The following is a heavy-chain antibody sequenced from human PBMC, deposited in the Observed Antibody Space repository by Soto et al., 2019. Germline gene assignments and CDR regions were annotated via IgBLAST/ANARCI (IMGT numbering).Heavy chain of an antibody. CDR2: ISYDGSNK. J-gene: IGHJ3*02. V-gene: IGHV3-30*18. Sequence: GGSLRLSCAASGFTFSSYGLHWVRQAPGKGLEWVAVISYDGSNKYYADSVKGRFTISRDNSKNTLYLQMNSLRAEDTAVYYCAKDKGEWELHDAFDIWGQGTMVTVSS. CDR1: GFTFSSYG. D-gene: IGHD1-26*01. CDR3: AKDKGEWELHDAFDI.